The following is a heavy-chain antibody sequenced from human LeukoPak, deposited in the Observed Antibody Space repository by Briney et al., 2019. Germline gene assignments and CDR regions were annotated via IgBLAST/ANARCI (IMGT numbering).Heavy chain of an antibody. D-gene: IGHD6-19*01. V-gene: IGHV3-21*01. CDR3: ARDSSGWYLFDS. J-gene: IGHJ4*02. CDR1: GFSFRSYS. CDR2: ISSSSSYI. Sequence: GGSLRLSCAASGFSFRSYSMNCVRQAPGKGLEWVSSISSSSSYIYYADSVKGRFTISRDNAKNSLFLQMNSLRAEDTAVYYCARDSSGWYLFDSWGQGTLVTVSS.